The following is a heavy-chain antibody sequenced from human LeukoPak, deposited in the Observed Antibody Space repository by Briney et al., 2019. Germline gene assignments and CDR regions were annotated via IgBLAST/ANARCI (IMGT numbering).Heavy chain of an antibody. CDR2: ISGDGGST. D-gene: IGHD6-19*01. CDR1: GFMFHDYA. CDR3: ARESESSGWYDY. J-gene: IGHJ4*02. Sequence: GGSLTLICAGPGFMFHDYAIHCVRHAPGVGMEWVSLISGDGGSTFYADSVKGRFTISRDNSKNSLYLQMNSLRSDDTALYYCARESESSGWYDYWGQGTLVTVSS. V-gene: IGHV3-43*02.